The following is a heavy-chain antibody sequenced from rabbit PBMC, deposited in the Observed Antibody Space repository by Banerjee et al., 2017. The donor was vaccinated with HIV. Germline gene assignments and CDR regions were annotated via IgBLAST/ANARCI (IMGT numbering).Heavy chain of an antibody. D-gene: IGHD6-1*01. CDR2: IDPVFGST. Sequence: QEQLVESGGGLVQPGGSLKLSCKASGFDFSSYGVSWVRQAPGKGLEWIGYIDPVFGSTYYASWVNGRFTISSHNAQNTLYLQLNSLTAADTATYFCVRVGAGYAGYGYALDNLWGQGTLVTVS. CDR1: GFDFSSYG. V-gene: IGHV1S47*01. CDR3: VRVGAGYAGYGYALDNL. J-gene: IGHJ4*01.